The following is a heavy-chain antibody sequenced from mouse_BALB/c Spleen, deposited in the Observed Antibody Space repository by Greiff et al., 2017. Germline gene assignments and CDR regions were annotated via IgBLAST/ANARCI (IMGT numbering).Heavy chain of an antibody. J-gene: IGHJ4*01. CDR2: ISSGGSYT. CDR3: ARGPITTVYYAMDY. V-gene: IGHV5-9-4*01. D-gene: IGHD1-1*01. CDR1: GFTFSSYA. Sequence: EVKLVESGGGLVKPGGSLKLSCAASGFTFSSYAMSWVRQTPEKRLEWVAEISSGGSYTYYPDTVTGRFTISRDNAKNTLYLEMSSLRSEDTAMYYCARGPITTVYYAMDYWGQGTSVTVSS.